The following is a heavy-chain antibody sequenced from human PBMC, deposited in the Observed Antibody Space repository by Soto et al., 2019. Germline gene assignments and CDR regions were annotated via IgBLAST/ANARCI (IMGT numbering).Heavy chain of an antibody. CDR2: ISSSSSYI. D-gene: IGHD1-26*01. CDR3: ARDRSPGRYLGRRHRTPHGMDV. J-gene: IGHJ6*04. V-gene: IGHV3-21*01. Sequence: GGSLRLSCAASGFTFSSYIMNWVRQAPGKGLEWVSSISSSSSYIYYADSVKGRFTISRDNAKNSLYLQMNSLRAEDTAVYYCARDRSPGRYLGRRHRTPHGMDVWGKGTTVKGSS. CDR1: GFTFSSYI.